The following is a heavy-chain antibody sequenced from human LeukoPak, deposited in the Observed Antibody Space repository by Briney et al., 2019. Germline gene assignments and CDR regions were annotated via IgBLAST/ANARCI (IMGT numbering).Heavy chain of an antibody. CDR3: ARGPDGAVAGGDY. Sequence: ASVKVSCKASGYTSTSNYIHWVRQAPGQGLEWIGMIYPRDGSTSYAQKFQGRVTVTRDTSTSTVHMELSGLRSEDTAVYYCARGPDGAVAGGDYWGQGTLVTVSS. V-gene: IGHV1-46*01. D-gene: IGHD6-19*01. J-gene: IGHJ4*02. CDR1: GYTSTSNY. CDR2: IYPRDGST.